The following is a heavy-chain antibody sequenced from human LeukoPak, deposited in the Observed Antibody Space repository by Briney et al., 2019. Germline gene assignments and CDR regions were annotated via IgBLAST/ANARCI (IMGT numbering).Heavy chain of an antibody. Sequence: SGTLSLTCTVSGGSISSYYWSWIRQPPGKGLEWIGYIYYSGSTNYNPSLKSRVTISVDTSKNQFSLKLSSVTAADTAVYYCARADYDFWSGTMYYYYMDVWGKGTTVTVSS. CDR2: IYYSGST. CDR1: GGSISSYY. D-gene: IGHD3-3*01. V-gene: IGHV4-59*01. CDR3: ARADYDFWSGTMYYYYMDV. J-gene: IGHJ6*03.